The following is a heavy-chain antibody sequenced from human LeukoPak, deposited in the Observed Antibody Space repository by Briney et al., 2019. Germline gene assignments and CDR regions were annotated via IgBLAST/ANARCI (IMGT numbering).Heavy chain of an antibody. Sequence: GGSLRLSCAASGFTLSSYAMSWVRQAPGKGLEWVSAISGSGGSTYYADSVKGRFTISRDNSKNTLYLQMNSLRAEDTAVYYCAKDPAGGYCSGGSCYSWSFDYWGQGTLSPSPQ. CDR2: ISGSGGST. D-gene: IGHD2-15*01. CDR1: GFTLSSYA. J-gene: IGHJ4*02. CDR3: AKDPAGGYCSGGSCYSWSFDY. V-gene: IGHV3-23*01.